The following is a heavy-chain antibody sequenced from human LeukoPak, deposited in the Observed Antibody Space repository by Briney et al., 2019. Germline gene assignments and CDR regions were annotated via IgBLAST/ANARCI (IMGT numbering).Heavy chain of an antibody. D-gene: IGHD1-1*01. J-gene: IGHJ3*02. CDR1: GFTFSSYG. V-gene: IGHV3-30*03. CDR3: ASFTERGTFDI. Sequence: GGSLRLSCAASGFTFSSYGMRWVRQAPGKGLEWVAVISYDGSDKYYADSVKGRFTISRDNSKNTLYLQMNSLRAEDTAVYYCASFTERGTFDIWGQGTMVTVSS. CDR2: ISYDGSDK.